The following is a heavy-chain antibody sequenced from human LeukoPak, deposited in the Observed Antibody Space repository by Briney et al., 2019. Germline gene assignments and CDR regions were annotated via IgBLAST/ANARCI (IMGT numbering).Heavy chain of an antibody. V-gene: IGHV1-69*01. Sequence: GSSVKVPCKASGGTFSSYAISWVRQAPGQGLEWMGGIIPIFGTANYAQKFQGRVTITADESTSTAYMELSSLRSEDTAVYYCARSQYCSSTGCPVGYWGQGTLVTVSS. CDR2: IIPIFGTA. D-gene: IGHD2-2*01. CDR3: ARSQYCSSTGCPVGY. J-gene: IGHJ4*02. CDR1: GGTFSSYA.